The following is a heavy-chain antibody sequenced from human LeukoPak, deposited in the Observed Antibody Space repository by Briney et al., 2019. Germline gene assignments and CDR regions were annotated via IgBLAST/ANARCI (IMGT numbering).Heavy chain of an antibody. V-gene: IGHV3-30*18. CDR3: AKGLSGYYYGFDY. CDR1: GFTFSSYG. J-gene: IGHJ4*02. CDR2: ISYDGSNK. D-gene: IGHD3-22*01. Sequence: GGSLRLSCAASGFTFSSYGMHWVSQAPGKGLEWVAVISYDGSNKYYADSVKGRFTISRDNSKNTLYLQMNSLRAEDTAVYYCAKGLSGYYYGFDYWGQGTLVTVSS.